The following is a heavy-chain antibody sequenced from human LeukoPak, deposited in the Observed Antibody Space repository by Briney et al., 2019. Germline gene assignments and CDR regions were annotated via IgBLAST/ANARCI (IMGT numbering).Heavy chain of an antibody. CDR1: GFAVSSNY. D-gene: IGHD3-10*01. CDR3: ARDPSFSVPYYYYGMDV. J-gene: IGHJ6*02. Sequence: GGSLRLSCAASGFAVSSNYMSWVRQTPGKGLEWVSVIYTGGSTYYADSVKGRFTISRDNSKNTLYLQMNSLRAEDTAVYYCARDPSFSVPYYYYGMDVWGQGTTVTVSS. V-gene: IGHV3-53*01. CDR2: IYTGGST.